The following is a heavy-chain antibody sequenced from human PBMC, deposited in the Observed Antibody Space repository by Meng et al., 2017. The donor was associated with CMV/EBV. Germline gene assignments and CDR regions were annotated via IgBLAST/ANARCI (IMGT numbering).Heavy chain of an antibody. Sequence: ASVTVSCKASGYTFTSSVISWVRQAPGQGLEWMGWIIAYNGNTNYAQKLQGRVTMTTDTSTSTAYMELRSLRSDDTAVYYCARDRRWARYDSSESRLTPRLLFEFGYWGQGTLVTVSS. CDR1: GYTFTSSV. D-gene: IGHD3-22*01. J-gene: IGHJ4*02. CDR3: ARDRRWARYDSSESRLTPRLLFEFGY. CDR2: IIAYNGNT. V-gene: IGHV1-18*01.